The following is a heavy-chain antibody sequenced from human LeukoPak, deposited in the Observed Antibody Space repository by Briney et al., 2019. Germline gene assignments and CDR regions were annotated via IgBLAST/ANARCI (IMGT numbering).Heavy chain of an antibody. V-gene: IGHV3-23*01. J-gene: IGHJ4*02. CDR3: AKGVYGGNSWVPYYY. Sequence: PGGSLRLSCAASGFTFSSYAMSWVRQAPGKGLEWVSAISGSGGSTYYADSVKGRFTISRDNSKNTLYLQMNSLRAEDTAVHYCAKGVYGGNSWVPYYYWGQGTLVTVSS. CDR2: ISGSGGST. CDR1: GFTFSSYA. D-gene: IGHD4-23*01.